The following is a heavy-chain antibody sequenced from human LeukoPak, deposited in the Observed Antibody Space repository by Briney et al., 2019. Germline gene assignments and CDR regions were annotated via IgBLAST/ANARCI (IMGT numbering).Heavy chain of an antibody. V-gene: IGHV3-66*03. J-gene: IGHJ5*02. D-gene: IGHD1-1*01. CDR2: IRDNGEA. Sequence: PGGSLRLSCAVSGFRVSDYYMSWVRQAPGKGLERVGLIRDNGEAFYADFARGRFAISRDESENTLYLQMNSLRVEDTAVYFCARDRAANQDWIEFDPWGQGTPVIVSS. CDR1: GFRVSDYY. CDR3: ARDRAANQDWIEFDP.